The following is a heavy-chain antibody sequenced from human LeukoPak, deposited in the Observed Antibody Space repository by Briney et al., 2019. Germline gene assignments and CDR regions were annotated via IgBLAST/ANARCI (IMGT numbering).Heavy chain of an antibody. CDR1: GGSISSGDCY. V-gene: IGHV4-30-4*01. CDR3: ARPYYYDSRIDP. J-gene: IGHJ5*02. D-gene: IGHD3-22*01. CDR2: TYCSGST. Sequence: PSETLSLTCTVSGGSISSGDCYWSWIRQPPGKGLEWIGYTYCSGSTYYNPSLKSRATISVDTSKNQFSLKLTSVTAADTAVYYCARPYYYDSRIDPWGQGTLVTVSS.